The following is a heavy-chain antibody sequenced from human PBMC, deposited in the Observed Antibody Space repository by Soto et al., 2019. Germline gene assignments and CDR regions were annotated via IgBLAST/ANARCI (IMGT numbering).Heavy chain of an antibody. V-gene: IGHV4-30-4*01. CDR2: VYYSGST. J-gene: IGHJ4*02. D-gene: IGHD3-3*01. Sequence: SETLSLTCSVSGASISDGNYYWTWIRQSPARGLEWIGYVYYSGSTYYNPSLQSRVTISADTSNNYYSLKLNSVTVADTAVYFCDRGRFLDFWCQGILVPVSS. CDR1: GASISDGNYY. CDR3: DRGRFLDF.